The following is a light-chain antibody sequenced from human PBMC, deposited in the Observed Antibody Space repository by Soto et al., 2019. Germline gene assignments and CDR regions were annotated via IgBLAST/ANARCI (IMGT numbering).Light chain of an antibody. Sequence: QSVLTQPVSVSGSPGQSITISCTGTSSDVGGYNYVSWYQQHPGKAPKLMIYDVSNRPSGVSNRFSGSKSGNTASLTISGLQAEDEADYYCSSYTSSSTLLFGGGTQLTVL. CDR2: DVS. V-gene: IGLV2-14*01. CDR3: SSYTSSSTLL. CDR1: SSDVGGYNY. J-gene: IGLJ2*01.